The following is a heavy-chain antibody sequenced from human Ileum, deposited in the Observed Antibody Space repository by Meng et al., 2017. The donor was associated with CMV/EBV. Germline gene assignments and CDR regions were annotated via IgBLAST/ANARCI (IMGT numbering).Heavy chain of an antibody. V-gene: IGHV4-39*07. D-gene: IGHD1-26*01. CDR2: VHYTGTT. CDR1: GGSISTNSDY. CDR3: ARDRTVGPTPDGSLGA. J-gene: IGHJ4*02. Sequence: QLQESGPGLVKSSETLSLTCTVAGGSISTNSDYWGWVRQPPGKGLEWIATVHYTGTTYYNPSLKSPVIISIDTSKNQFSLRLTSVTAADTAVYYCARDRTVGPTPDGSLGAWGQGTLVTVSS.